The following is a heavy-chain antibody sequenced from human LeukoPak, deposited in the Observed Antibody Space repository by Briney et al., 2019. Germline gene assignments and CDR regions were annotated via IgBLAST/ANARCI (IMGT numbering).Heavy chain of an antibody. V-gene: IGHV3-23*01. D-gene: IGHD3-22*01. CDR3: AKERQDYYDSSGYFDFDY. CDR2: ISNSGDST. CDR1: GFTFSSCA. J-gene: IGHJ4*02. Sequence: GGSLRLSCAASGFTFSSCAMSWVRQAPGKGLEWVSAISNSGDSTYYADSVKGRFTISRDNSKNTLYLQMNSLRTEDTAVYYCAKERQDYYDSSGYFDFDYWGQGTLVTVSS.